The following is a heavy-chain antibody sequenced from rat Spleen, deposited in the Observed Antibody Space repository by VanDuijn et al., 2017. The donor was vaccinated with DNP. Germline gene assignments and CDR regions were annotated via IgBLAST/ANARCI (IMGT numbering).Heavy chain of an antibody. Sequence: EVQLVESGGGLVQPGRSLKLSCAASGFTFSNYGMAWVRQAPTKGLEWVASITFDGTSTYYRDSVKGRFTISRDSSKSTLSLQMDSLRSEDTATYYCAKAGGYSPWYFDYWGQGVMVTVSS. J-gene: IGHJ2*01. CDR1: GFTFSNYG. V-gene: IGHV5-29*01. CDR3: AKAGGYSPWYFDY. CDR2: ITFDGTST. D-gene: IGHD1-11*01.